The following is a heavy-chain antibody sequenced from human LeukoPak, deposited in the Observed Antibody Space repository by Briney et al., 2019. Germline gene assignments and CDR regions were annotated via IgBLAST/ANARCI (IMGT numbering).Heavy chain of an antibody. CDR2: ITSGGDYI. Sequence: PGGSLRLSCAASGFTFNTFNMNWVRQAPGKGLEWVSSITSGGDYIYYADSVKGRFTTSRDNAKNSRYLQMNSLRAEDTAVYYCARDYRRASGTYDYWGQGTLVTVSS. D-gene: IGHD1-26*01. CDR3: ARDYRRASGTYDY. J-gene: IGHJ4*02. CDR1: GFTFNTFN. V-gene: IGHV3-21*01.